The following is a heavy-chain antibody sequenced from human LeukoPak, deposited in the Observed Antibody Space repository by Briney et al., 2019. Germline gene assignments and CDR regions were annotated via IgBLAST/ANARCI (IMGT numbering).Heavy chain of an antibody. J-gene: IGHJ4*02. Sequence: GGSLRLSCAASGFTFSSYAMSWVRQAPGKGLEWVSAISGSGGSTYYEDSVKGRITISRGNSKNTLYLQMKTLRAEDTAVYSCAKEAAIVVVVAAASAHFDYWSQGSLVTV. D-gene: IGHD2-15*01. V-gene: IGHV3-23*01. CDR1: GFTFSSYA. CDR2: ISGSGGST. CDR3: AKEAAIVVVVAAASAHFDY.